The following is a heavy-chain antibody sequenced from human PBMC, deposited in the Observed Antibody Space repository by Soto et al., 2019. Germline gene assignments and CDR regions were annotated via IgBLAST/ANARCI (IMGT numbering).Heavy chain of an antibody. CDR3: ARRLDYYGSGKPYHYYYYYKDV. CDR1: GGSISSSSYY. Sequence: SETLSLTCTVSGGSISSSSYYWGWIRQPPGKGLEWIGSIYYSGSTYYNPSLKSRVTISVDTSKNQFSLKLSSVTAADTAVYYCARRLDYYGSGKPYHYYYYYKDVWGKGTTVTVSS. CDR2: IYYSGST. V-gene: IGHV4-39*01. D-gene: IGHD3-10*01. J-gene: IGHJ6*03.